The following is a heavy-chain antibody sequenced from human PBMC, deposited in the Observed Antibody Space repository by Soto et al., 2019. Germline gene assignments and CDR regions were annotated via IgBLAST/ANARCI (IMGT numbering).Heavy chain of an antibody. CDR2: INGDGSRT. D-gene: IGHD1-1*01. CDR3: VTKGKTDNWFVGDY. J-gene: IGHJ4*02. CDR1: GFTFSSFW. Sequence: EVQLVESGGGLVQPGGSLRLSCAASGFTFSSFWMHWVRQVPGKGLVWISRINGDGSRTDYADSVRGRFTISRDNAKNTLYLQRNSLRVEDTAVYYCVTKGKTDNWFVGDYWGQGNLVTVSS. V-gene: IGHV3-74*01.